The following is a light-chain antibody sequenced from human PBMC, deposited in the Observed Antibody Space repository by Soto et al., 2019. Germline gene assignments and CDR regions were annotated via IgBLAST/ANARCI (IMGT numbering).Light chain of an antibody. CDR1: QSISSW. CDR3: PQHNSYPLT. V-gene: IGKV1-5*01. CDR2: DAS. J-gene: IGKJ4*01. Sequence: DIQMTQSPSTLSASVGDRVTITCRASQSISSWLAWYQQKPGKAPKLLIYDASSLESGVPSRFSGSGSGTEFTLTISSLQPDDFATYYCPQHNSYPLTFVGGTKVEIK.